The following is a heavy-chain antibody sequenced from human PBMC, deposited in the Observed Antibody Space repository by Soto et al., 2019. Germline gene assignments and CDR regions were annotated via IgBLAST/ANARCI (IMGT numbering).Heavy chain of an antibody. J-gene: IGHJ4*02. V-gene: IGHV4-39*01. CDR2: IYYSGST. CDR1: GGSISSSSYY. Sequence: PSETLSLTCTVSGGSISSSSYYWGWIRQPPGKGLEWIGSIYYSGSTYYNPSLKSRVTISVDTSKNQFSLKLSSVTAADTAVYYCDRGLYSGYDYYFDYWGQGTLVTVSS. D-gene: IGHD5-12*01. CDR3: DRGLYSGYDYYFDY.